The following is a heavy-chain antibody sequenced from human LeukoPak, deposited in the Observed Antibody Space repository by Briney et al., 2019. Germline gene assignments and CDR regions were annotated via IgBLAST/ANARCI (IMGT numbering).Heavy chain of an antibody. V-gene: IGHV3-30*18. CDR1: GXTFSSYG. J-gene: IGHJ4*02. CDR2: TSYNGRNN. CDR3: AKATNYDFWSGSLGLDH. D-gene: IGHD3-3*01. Sequence: PGGSLTLSCAASGXTFSSYGMHWVRQAPGKGLEWVALTSYNGRNNYYSDSVKGRFSISRDNSPRTVFLQMNNVKTEDTAIYYCAKATNYDFWSGSLGLDHWGQGFLVTVSS.